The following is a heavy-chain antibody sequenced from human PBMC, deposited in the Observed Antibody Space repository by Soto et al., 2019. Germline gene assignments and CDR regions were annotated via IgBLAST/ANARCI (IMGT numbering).Heavy chain of an antibody. Sequence: QVQLQQWGAGLLKPSETLSLTCAVYGGSFINHYWSWIRQPPGKGLEWIGEINHIGITNYNPSLKSRVTLAVDTVKKELSLKLSSVAAPDPAVYYWARGHILIGSRNWFDPWGQGTLVTVSS. CDR2: INHIGIT. J-gene: IGHJ5*02. CDR3: ARGHILIGSRNWFDP. V-gene: IGHV4-34*01. D-gene: IGHD3-9*01. CDR1: GGSFINHY.